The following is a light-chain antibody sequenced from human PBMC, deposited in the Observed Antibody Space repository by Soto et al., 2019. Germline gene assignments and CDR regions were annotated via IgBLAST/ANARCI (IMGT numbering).Light chain of an antibody. CDR2: GAS. J-gene: IGKJ1*01. CDR3: QQYSSYWT. CDR1: QSIGSW. V-gene: IGKV1-5*01. Sequence: DIQMTQSPATLTASVGDRVTITCRASQSIGSWLAWYQQKPGKARNLLIYGASSEAGGVPARFSGSGSGTEFTLTISSLQPDDFATYYWQQYSSYWTFGQGTKVDIK.